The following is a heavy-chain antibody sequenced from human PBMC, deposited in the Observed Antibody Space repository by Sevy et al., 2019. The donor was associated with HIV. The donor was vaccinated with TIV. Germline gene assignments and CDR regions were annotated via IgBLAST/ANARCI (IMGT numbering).Heavy chain of an antibody. Sequence: GGSLRLSCAASGFPFSSYGMNWVRQAPGKGLEWVAFIRYDGGNKYYADSVKGRFTISRDNSKNTLYLQMKSLRGEDTAVYYCAKPREQGYYYGMDVWGQWTTVTDSS. D-gene: IGHD1-26*01. J-gene: IGHJ6*02. CDR2: IRYDGGNK. CDR3: AKPREQGYYYGMDV. V-gene: IGHV3-30*02. CDR1: GFPFSSYG.